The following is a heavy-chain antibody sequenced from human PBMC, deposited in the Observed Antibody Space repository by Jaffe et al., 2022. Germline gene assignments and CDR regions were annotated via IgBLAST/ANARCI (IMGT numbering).Heavy chain of an antibody. Sequence: EVQLLESGGGLVQPGGSLRLSCAASGFTFSSYAMSWVRQAPGKGLEWVSAISGSGGSTYYADSVKGRFTISRDNSKNTLYLQMNSLRAEDTAVYYCAKINSNSGRYSSSWHFDYWGQGTLVTVSS. V-gene: IGHV3-23*01. J-gene: IGHJ4*02. D-gene: IGHD6-13*01. CDR3: AKINSNSGRYSSSWHFDY. CDR1: GFTFSSYA. CDR2: ISGSGGST.